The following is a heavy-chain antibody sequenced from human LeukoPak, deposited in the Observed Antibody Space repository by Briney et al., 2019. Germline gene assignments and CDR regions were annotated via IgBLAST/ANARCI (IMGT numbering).Heavy chain of an antibody. CDR2: FSSGGTPI. CDR3: ARGGASGSYLIDQ. CDR1: GFTLRNYE. J-gene: IGHJ4*02. D-gene: IGHD3-10*01. V-gene: IGHV3-48*03. Sequence: GGSLRLSCAASGFTLRNYEMNWVRQTPGKGLEWVSYFSSGGTPIYYADSVKGRFTVSRDNAKNTLYLQMNSLRAEDTGVYYCARGGASGSYLIDQWGQGTLVTVSS.